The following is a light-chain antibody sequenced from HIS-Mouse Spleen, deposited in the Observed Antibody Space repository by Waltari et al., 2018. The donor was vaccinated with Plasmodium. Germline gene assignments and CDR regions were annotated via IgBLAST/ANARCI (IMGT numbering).Light chain of an antibody. J-gene: IGLJ2*01. CDR1: SSDVGGSNY. CDR3: CSYAGSYTSS. Sequence: QSALTQPRSVSGSPGQSVTLSCTGTSSDVGGSNYVSWYQQPPGKAPKRMIYDFSKRPSGFPDRFSGSKSGNTASLTISGLQAEDEADYYCCSYAGSYTSSFGGGTKLTVL. V-gene: IGLV2-11*01. CDR2: DFS.